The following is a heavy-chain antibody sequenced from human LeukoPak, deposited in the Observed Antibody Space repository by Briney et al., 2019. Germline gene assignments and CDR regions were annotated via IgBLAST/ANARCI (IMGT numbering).Heavy chain of an antibody. CDR3: ARVRSPYNWNDAFDC. Sequence: GASVEVSCKASGYTFTSYAMHWVRQAPGQRLEWMGWINAGNGNTKYSQKFQGRVIITRDTSASTAYMELSSLRSEDTAVYYCARVRSPYNWNDAFDCWGQGTLVTVSS. D-gene: IGHD1-1*01. V-gene: IGHV1-3*01. CDR2: INAGNGNT. CDR1: GYTFTSYA. J-gene: IGHJ4*02.